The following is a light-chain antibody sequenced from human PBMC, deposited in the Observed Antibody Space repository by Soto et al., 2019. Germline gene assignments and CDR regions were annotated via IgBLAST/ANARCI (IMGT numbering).Light chain of an antibody. CDR2: EVS. J-gene: IGLJ3*02. Sequence: QSALTQPASVSASPGQSITISCTGTSSDVGAYNYVSWYQQHPGKAPKLMIYEVSNRPSGVSDRFSGSKSGNTASLTISGLQAEDEADYYCNSYASTSARVFGGGTKLTVL. V-gene: IGLV2-14*01. CDR3: NSYASTSARV. CDR1: SSDVGAYNY.